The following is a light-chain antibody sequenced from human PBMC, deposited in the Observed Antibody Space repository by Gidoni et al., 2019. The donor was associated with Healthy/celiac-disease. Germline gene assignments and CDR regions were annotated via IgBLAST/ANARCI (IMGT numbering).Light chain of an antibody. CDR2: EGS. V-gene: IGLV2-23*01. J-gene: IGLJ3*02. CDR1: SSDVGRYNL. CDR3: CSYAGSSTYWV. Sequence: QSALTQPASVSGSPGQSIPISCTGTSSDVGRYNLVSWYQQQPGKAPKLMIYEGSKRPSGVSKRFSGSKSGNTASLTISGLQAEDEADYYCCSYAGSSTYWVFGGGTKLTVL.